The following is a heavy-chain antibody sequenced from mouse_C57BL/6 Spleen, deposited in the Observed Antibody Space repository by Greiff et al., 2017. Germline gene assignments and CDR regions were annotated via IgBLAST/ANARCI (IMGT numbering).Heavy chain of an antibody. CDR3: ARYDYDEYYFDY. CDR2: INPSNGGT. D-gene: IGHD2-4*01. Sequence: VQLQQPGTELVKPGASVKLSCKASGYTFTSYWLHWVKQRPGQGLEWIGNINPSNGGTNYNEQFKSKATLTVDKSSSTAYMQLSSLTSEDSAVYYCARYDYDEYYFDYWGQGTTLTVSS. CDR1: GYTFTSYW. V-gene: IGHV1-53*01. J-gene: IGHJ2*01.